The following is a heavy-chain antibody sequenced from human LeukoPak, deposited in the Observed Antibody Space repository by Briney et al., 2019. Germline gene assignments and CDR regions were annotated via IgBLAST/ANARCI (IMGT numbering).Heavy chain of an antibody. CDR3: ARSHSSGWPPGYY. CDR2: IYYSGST. J-gene: IGHJ4*02. D-gene: IGHD6-19*01. V-gene: IGHV4-59*01. Sequence: SETLSLTCTVSGGSISSYYWSWIRQPPGKGLEWIGYIYYSGSTNYNPSLKSRVTISVDTSKNQFSLKLSSATAADTAVYYCARSHSSGWPPGYYWGQGTLDTVSS. CDR1: GGSISSYY.